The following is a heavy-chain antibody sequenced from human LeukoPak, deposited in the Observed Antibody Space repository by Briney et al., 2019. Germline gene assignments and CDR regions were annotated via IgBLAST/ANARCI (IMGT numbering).Heavy chain of an antibody. CDR1: GGSISSYY. D-gene: IGHD2-15*01. Sequence: SETLSLTCTVSGGSISSYYWTCIRQPPGKGLEWIGYMSYSGSADYNPSLRSRVAISLDTSKNQFSLKLSSVTAADTAVYYCARGYCSGNTCYRSGFEIWGQGTIATVSS. V-gene: IGHV4-59*08. J-gene: IGHJ3*02. CDR2: MSYSGSA. CDR3: ARGYCSGNTCYRSGFEI.